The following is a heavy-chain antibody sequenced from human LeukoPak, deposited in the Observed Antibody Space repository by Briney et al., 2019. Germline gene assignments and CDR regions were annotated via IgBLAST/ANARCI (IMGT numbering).Heavy chain of an antibody. D-gene: IGHD2-2*01. CDR2: IIPIFGTA. V-gene: IGHV1-69*13. CDR3: ARGLQLLGIWFDP. Sequence: ASVKVSCKAAGGTFISYDIRWVRQAPGQGLEWMGGIIPIFGTANYAQKFQGRVTITSDESTTTAYMELSSLRSEDTAVYYCARGLQLLGIWFDPWGQGTLVTVSS. CDR1: GGTFISYD. J-gene: IGHJ5*02.